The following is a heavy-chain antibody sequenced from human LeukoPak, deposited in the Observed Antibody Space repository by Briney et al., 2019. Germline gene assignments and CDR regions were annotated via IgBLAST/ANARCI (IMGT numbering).Heavy chain of an antibody. Sequence: SATVSLTCTVSGGSMTDYYWSRIRQPPGKGLEWIGYIFYSGSINYNPSLKSRITMSVDTSKNQFSLKVRSVTAADTAVYYCARTYFDFWSGRNYFDFWGHGSLVIVSS. CDR1: GGSMTDYY. D-gene: IGHD3-3*01. V-gene: IGHV4-59*01. CDR2: IFYSGSI. CDR3: ARTYFDFWSGRNYFDF. J-gene: IGHJ4*01.